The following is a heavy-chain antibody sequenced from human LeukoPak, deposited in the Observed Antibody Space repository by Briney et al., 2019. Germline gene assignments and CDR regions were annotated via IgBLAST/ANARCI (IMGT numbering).Heavy chain of an antibody. V-gene: IGHV3-23*01. CDR3: AKDRTNFFYYLDV. CDR2: ISGSGGTT. Sequence: GGSLRLSCAASGFTFSSYAMTWVRQAPGKGLEWVSVISGSGGTTYYADSVKGRFTISRDNSKNTLYLQMNNLRAEDTAIYYCAKDRTNFFYYLDVWGTGTTVIVSS. CDR1: GFTFSSYA. J-gene: IGHJ6*03.